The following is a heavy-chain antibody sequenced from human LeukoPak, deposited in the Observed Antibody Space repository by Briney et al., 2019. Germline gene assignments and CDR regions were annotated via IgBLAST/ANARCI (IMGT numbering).Heavy chain of an antibody. CDR3: ARQPTYGGNSDLFDY. CDR1: GGSFTSYY. CDR2: IDHSETT. J-gene: IGHJ4*02. Sequence: PSETLSLTCSVSGGSFTSYYWSWIRQSPGKGLEWIGYIDHSETTNYKPSLKSRVTISVDTSKNQFSLKLSSVTAADTAVYYCARQPTYGGNSDLFDYWGQGTLVTVSS. V-gene: IGHV4-59*08. D-gene: IGHD4-23*01.